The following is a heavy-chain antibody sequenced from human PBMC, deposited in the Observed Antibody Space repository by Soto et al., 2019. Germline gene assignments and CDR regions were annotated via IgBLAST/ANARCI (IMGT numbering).Heavy chain of an antibody. J-gene: IGHJ4*02. CDR1: GFTFSSYA. Sequence: GGSLRLSCAASGFTFSSYAMNWVRQAPGKGLEWVALISHDGINKYYGDSMKGRFTISRDNAKNSLYLEMNSLRAEDTAVYYCARESEDLTSNFDYWGQGTLVTVSS. V-gene: IGHV3-30-3*01. CDR3: ARESEDLTSNFDY. CDR2: ISHDGINK.